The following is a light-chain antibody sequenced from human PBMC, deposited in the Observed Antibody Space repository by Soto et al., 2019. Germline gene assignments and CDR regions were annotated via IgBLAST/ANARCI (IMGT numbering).Light chain of an antibody. CDR1: HSVGST. J-gene: IGKJ1*01. CDR2: GAS. V-gene: IGKV3-15*01. Sequence: ETVMTQSPATLSVSPGESATLSCRASHSVGSTLAWYQQKPGQAPRLLIYGASTRATGIPARFSGGGSETDFTLTISRLEPEDFAVYYCQQYGSSPRTFGQGTIVDIK. CDR3: QQYGSSPRT.